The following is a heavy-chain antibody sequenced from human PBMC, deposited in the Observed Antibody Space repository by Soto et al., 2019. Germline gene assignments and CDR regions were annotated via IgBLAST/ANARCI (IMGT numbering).Heavy chain of an antibody. CDR1: GFTFSSYG. CDR3: AKDGTGLHLGELSLGFIGY. V-gene: IGHV3-30*18. D-gene: IGHD3-16*02. J-gene: IGHJ4*01. Sequence: GGSLRLSCAASGFTFSSYGMHWVRQAPGKGLEWVAVISYDGSNKYSADSVKGRFTISRDNSKNTLYLQMNSLRAEDTAVYYCAKDGTGLHLGELSLGFIGYLGPGTFVTVRS. CDR2: ISYDGSNK.